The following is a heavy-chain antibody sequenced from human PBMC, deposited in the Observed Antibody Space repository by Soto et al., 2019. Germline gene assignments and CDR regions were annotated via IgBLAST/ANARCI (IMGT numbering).Heavy chain of an antibody. CDR3: AHGSLMDYLDY. V-gene: IGHV2-5*02. D-gene: IGHD2-8*01. CDR2: IFWDDGK. Sequence: QITLKETGPTLVKPTQTLTLTCTFSGFSLSTSGVGVGWIRQPPGKALEWLALIFWDDGKRYSPSLKSRLTITKDTSKNQVVLNMTNMDPVDTTRYYCAHGSLMDYLDYWGQGTLVTVSS. CDR1: GFSLSTSGVG. J-gene: IGHJ4*02.